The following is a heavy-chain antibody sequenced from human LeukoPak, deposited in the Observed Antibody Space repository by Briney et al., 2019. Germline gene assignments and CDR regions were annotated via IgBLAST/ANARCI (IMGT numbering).Heavy chain of an antibody. Sequence: GASVKVSCKASGYTFTGYYMHWVRQAPGQGLEWMGWINPNSGGTNYAQKFQGRVTMTRDTSISTAYMELSRLRSDDTAVYYCARDWAGGSSGWYYEPYFDYWGQGTLVTVSS. V-gene: IGHV1-2*02. CDR1: GYTFTGYY. D-gene: IGHD6-19*01. J-gene: IGHJ4*02. CDR2: INPNSGGT. CDR3: ARDWAGGSSGWYYEPYFDY.